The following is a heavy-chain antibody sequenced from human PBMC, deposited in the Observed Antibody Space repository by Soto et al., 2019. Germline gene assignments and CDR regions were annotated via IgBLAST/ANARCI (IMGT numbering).Heavy chain of an antibody. D-gene: IGHD6-13*01. Sequence: QLQLQESGPGLVKPSETLSLTCTVSGGSISSSSYYWGWIRQPPGKGLEWIGSIYYSGSTYYNPSLKSRVTISVDTSKNQFSLTLSSVTAADTAVYYCARHDAAAGTRGGLDPWGQGTLVTVSS. CDR1: GGSISSSSYY. CDR2: IYYSGST. CDR3: ARHDAAAGTRGGLDP. V-gene: IGHV4-39*01. J-gene: IGHJ5*02.